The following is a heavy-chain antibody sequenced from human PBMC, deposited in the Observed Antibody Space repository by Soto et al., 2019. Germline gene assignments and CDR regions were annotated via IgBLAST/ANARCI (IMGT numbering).Heavy chain of an antibody. J-gene: IGHJ4*02. D-gene: IGHD2-15*01. CDR2: IYHSGST. Sequence: QVPLQESGPRLVRPSGTLSLTCTVSSGSITSANWWSWVRQPPGRGLEWIGEIYHSGSTNYNLSLESRATLSVDKSKNQFSLSLSSVTAADTAIYYCARRGGGVVLAATTPFDYWGQGTLVTVSS. V-gene: IGHV4-4*02. CDR3: ARRGGGVVLAATTPFDY. CDR1: SGSITSANW.